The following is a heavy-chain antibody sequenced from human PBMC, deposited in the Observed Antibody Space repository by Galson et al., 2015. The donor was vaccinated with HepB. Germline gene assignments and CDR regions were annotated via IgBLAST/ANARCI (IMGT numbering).Heavy chain of an antibody. CDR3: AKHGHVVVTAIDY. D-gene: IGHD2-21*02. CDR1: GFTFSSYA. J-gene: IGHJ4*02. Sequence: SLRLSCAASGFTFSSYALSWVRQAPGKGLEWVSAISGSGGSTYYADSVKGRFTISRDNSKNTLYLQMNSLRAEDTAVYYCAKHGHVVVTAIDYWGQGTLVTVSS. V-gene: IGHV3-23*01. CDR2: ISGSGGST.